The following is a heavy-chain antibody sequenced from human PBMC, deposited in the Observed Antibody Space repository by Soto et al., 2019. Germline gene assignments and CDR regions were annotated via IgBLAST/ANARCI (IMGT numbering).Heavy chain of an antibody. CDR3: ARGSHNYYGSGSHETWFDP. D-gene: IGHD3-10*01. J-gene: IGHJ5*02. V-gene: IGHV3-66*01. CDR1: GFTVSSNY. Sequence: PLCSLRLSCEASGFTVSSNYMSWVRPAPGKGLEWVSLIYSGGSTDYADSVKGRFMISRDNSNNTLYLQMNSLRAEDTAVYYCARGSHNYYGSGSHETWFDPWGQGTLVTVSS. CDR2: IYSGGST.